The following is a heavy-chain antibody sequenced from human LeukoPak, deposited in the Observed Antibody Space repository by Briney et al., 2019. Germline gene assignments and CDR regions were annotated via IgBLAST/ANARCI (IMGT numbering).Heavy chain of an antibody. CDR1: GYTFTSYG. D-gene: IGHD2-21*02. CDR3: ARAYCGGDCYPMPFDY. Sequence: ASVKVSCKASGYTFTSYGISWVRQAPGQGLEWMGWISAYNGNTNYAQKLQGRVTMTTDTSTSTAYMELRSLRSDDTAVYYCARAYCGGDCYPMPFDYWGQGTLVTVSS. CDR2: ISAYNGNT. V-gene: IGHV1-18*01. J-gene: IGHJ4*02.